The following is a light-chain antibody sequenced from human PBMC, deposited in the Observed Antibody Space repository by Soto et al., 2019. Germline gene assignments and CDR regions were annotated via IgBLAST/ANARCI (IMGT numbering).Light chain of an antibody. CDR2: VAS. J-gene: IGKJ2*01. CDR1: QGISSF. Sequence: IQLTQSPSSLSASVGDRVTITCRASQGISSFLAWYQQKPGKAPKLLIYVASTLQSGVPSRISGSGSGTDFTLTISSLQPETFATYYCQHPFGQGTKLEIK. CDR3: QHP. V-gene: IGKV1-9*01.